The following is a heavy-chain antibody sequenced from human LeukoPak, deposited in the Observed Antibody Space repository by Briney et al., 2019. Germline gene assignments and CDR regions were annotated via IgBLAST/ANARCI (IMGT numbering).Heavy chain of an antibody. CDR3: VREARGYHYTYFDY. CDR1: RFSLSSYD. Sequence: GGDLSLYCTASRFSLSSYDMRSARPIPGEGLDGVAAVSSGFHALFADSAQGRFTVYREDARNSLYLQMNSLRAGDTAVYYCVREARGYHYTYFDYWGQGTLVTVSS. J-gene: IGHJ4*02. CDR2: VSSGFHA. V-gene: IGHV3-13*01. D-gene: IGHD5-18*01.